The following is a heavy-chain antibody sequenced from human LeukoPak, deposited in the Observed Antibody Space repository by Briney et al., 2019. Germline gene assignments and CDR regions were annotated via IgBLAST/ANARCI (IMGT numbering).Heavy chain of an antibody. CDR2: VYTSGST. CDR3: VSAKFLVRGVSWFDP. D-gene: IGHD3-10*01. V-gene: IGHV4-61*02. J-gene: IGHJ5*02. Sequence: KASETLSLTCTVSGGSISSGSYYWTWIRQPAGKELEWIGRVYTSGSTNYNPSLKSRVTISVDTSKNQFSLKLTSVTAADTAVYYCVSAKFLVRGVSWFDPWGQGTLVTVSS. CDR1: GGSISSGSYY.